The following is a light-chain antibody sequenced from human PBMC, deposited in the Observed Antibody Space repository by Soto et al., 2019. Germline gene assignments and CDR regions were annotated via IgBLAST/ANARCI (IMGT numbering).Light chain of an antibody. CDR1: QSLVASDGNTY. J-gene: IGKJ1*01. Sequence: DVVMTQSPLSLPVTLGQPASISCRSSQSLVASDGNTYLSWLQQRPGQSPRRLFYRVSSREAGVPGRFLGRGSSSCLHLKISRVGAEDVWVYYDMLGLDWAGKFGRGTKVENK. CDR2: RVS. CDR3: MLGLDWAGK. V-gene: IGKV2-30*01.